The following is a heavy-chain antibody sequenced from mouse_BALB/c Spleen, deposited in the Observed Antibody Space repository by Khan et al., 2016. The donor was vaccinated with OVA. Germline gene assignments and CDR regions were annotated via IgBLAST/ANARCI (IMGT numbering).Heavy chain of an antibody. Sequence: QVQLQQPGAELVKPGASVQLSCKASGYTFSSYWMLWVKQRPGQGLQWIGEINPCNGRTNYTEKFKNKATLTVDTSSSTAYMQLSSLTSEDSAVYYCARSTMITTEFVYWGQGTLVTVSA. CDR2: INPCNGRT. D-gene: IGHD2-4*01. CDR3: ARSTMITTEFVY. CDR1: GYTFSSYW. V-gene: IGHV1S81*02. J-gene: IGHJ3*01.